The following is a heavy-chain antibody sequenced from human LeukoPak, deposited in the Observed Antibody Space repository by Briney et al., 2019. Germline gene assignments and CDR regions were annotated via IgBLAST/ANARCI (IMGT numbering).Heavy chain of an antibody. CDR2: LNSDGSNT. D-gene: IGHD3-16*01. Sequence: GGSLRLSCAASGFTFSNYWMYWVRQSPGKGLGWVARLNSDGSNTAYADSVKSRFIISRDNAKNTLYLQMYCLSFDDMAVYCWCLAKFGDYFSHWGQGTLGNVSS. V-gene: IGHV3-74*01. J-gene: IGHJ4*02. CDR3: CLAKFGDYFSH. CDR1: GFTFSNYW.